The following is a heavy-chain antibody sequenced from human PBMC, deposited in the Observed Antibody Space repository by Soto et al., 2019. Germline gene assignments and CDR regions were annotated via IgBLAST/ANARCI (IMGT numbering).Heavy chain of an antibody. CDR2: ITTSGTTM. D-gene: IGHD2-2*01. CDR1: GFTFSRYE. CDR3: ARGNSPADVY. V-gene: IGHV3-48*03. Sequence: GGSLRLSCAASGFTFSRYEMNWVRQAPGKGLEWVSYITTSGTTMYYADSVKGRFTTSRDNAKNSLFLQMNSLRAEDTAVYYCARGNSPADVYWGQGTLVTVSS. J-gene: IGHJ4*02.